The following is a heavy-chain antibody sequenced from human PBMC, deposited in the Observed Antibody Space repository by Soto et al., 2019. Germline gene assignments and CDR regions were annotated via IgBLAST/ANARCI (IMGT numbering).Heavy chain of an antibody. CDR3: ARDAYCSSTSCYSGTDY. J-gene: IGHJ4*02. CDR2: ISYDGSNK. D-gene: IGHD2-2*01. V-gene: IGHV3-30-3*01. Sequence: ESGGGVVQPGRSLRLSCAASGFTFSSYAMHWVRQAPGKGLEWVAVISYDGSNKYYADSVKGRFTISRDNSKNTLYLQMNSLRAEDTAVYYCARDAYCSSTSCYSGTDYWGQGTLVTVSS. CDR1: GFTFSSYA.